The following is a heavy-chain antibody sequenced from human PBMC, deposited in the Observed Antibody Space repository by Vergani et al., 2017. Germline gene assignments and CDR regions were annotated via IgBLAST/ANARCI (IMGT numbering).Heavy chain of an antibody. CDR2: ISGHGGST. CDR1: GFTFSSYA. D-gene: IGHD4-17*01. V-gene: IGHV3-64*07. Sequence: EVQLVDSGGGLVQPGGSLRLSCAASGFTFSSYAMHWVRQSPGKGLEYVSSISGHGGSTYYADSVKGRFTVSRDNSKNSLYLQMNSLRAEDTAVYYCARRSDYAEDYWGQGTLVTVSS. J-gene: IGHJ4*02. CDR3: ARRSDYAEDY.